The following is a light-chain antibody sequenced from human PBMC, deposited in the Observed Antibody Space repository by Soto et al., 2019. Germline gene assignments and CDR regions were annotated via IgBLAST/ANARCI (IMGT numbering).Light chain of an antibody. V-gene: IGLV2-8*01. CDR2: EVS. CDR1: SSDVGGYNY. Sequence: QSALTQPPSASGSPGQSVTISCTGTSSDVGGYNYVSWYQQHPGKAPKLMIYEVSKRPSGVTDRFSGSKSGNTASLTVSGLHAEDDADYYCCSYAGSNNLVFGGGTKLTVL. J-gene: IGLJ2*01. CDR3: CSYAGSNNLV.